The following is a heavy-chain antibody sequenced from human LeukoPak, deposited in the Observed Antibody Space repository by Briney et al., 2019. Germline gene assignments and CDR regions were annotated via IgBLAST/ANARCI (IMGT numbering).Heavy chain of an antibody. CDR3: AGIPVFGVVLHQEPV. D-gene: IGHD3-3*01. V-gene: IGHV1-69*10. J-gene: IGHJ6*03. CDR2: FIPILDTA. CDR1: GYTFTSYD. Sequence: SVKVSCKASGYTFTSYDINWVRQAPGQGLEWMGVFIPILDTANSTQKFQGRLTITADISTNTVYMELSSLRFDDTAVYFCAGIPVFGVVLHQEPVWGKGTTVTVSS.